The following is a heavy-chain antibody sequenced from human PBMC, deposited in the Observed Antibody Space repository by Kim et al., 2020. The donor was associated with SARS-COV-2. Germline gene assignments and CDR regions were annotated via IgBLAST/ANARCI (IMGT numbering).Heavy chain of an antibody. CDR2: K. Sequence: KAYADSVKGRFTISRDNAKNSLYLQMNSLRPDDTALYYCAKLSSSWYEGDYWGQGTLVTVSS. V-gene: IGHV3-9*01. D-gene: IGHD6-13*01. CDR3: AKLSSSWYEGDY. J-gene: IGHJ4*02.